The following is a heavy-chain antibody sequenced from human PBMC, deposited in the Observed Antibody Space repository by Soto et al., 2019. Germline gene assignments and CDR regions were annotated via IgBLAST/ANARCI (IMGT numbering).Heavy chain of an antibody. CDR2: ISYDGSNK. CDR1: GFTFSSYG. Sequence: PGGSLRLSCAASGFTFSSYGMHWVRQAPGKGLEWVAVISYDGSNKYCADSVKGRFTISRDNSKNTLYLQMNSLRAEDTAVYYCAKEYSYGYAGYYYYYGMDVWGQGTTVTVSS. J-gene: IGHJ6*02. V-gene: IGHV3-30*18. CDR3: AKEYSYGYAGYYYYYGMDV. D-gene: IGHD5-18*01.